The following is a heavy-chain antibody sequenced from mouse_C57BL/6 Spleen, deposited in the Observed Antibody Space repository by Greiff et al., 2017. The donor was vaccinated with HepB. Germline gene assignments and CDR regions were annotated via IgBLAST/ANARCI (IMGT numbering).Heavy chain of an antibody. CDR1: GFNIKGDY. V-gene: IGHV14-4*01. Sequence: VQLQQSGAELVRPGASVKLSCTASGFNIKGDYMHWVKQRPEQGLEWIGWIDPENGDTEYASKFQGKATITADKSSNTAYLKLSSLTSDDTAVYYCTGSYYGNADDMDYWGQGTTLTVSS. CDR2: IDPENGDT. D-gene: IGHD2-1*01. J-gene: IGHJ2*01. CDR3: TGSYYGNADDMDY.